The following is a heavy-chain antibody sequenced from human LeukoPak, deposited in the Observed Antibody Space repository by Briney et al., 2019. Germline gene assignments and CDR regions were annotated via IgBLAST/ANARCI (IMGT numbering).Heavy chain of an antibody. CDR1: GGSISIYY. CDR3: VRDRELTY. J-gene: IGHJ4*02. Sequence: PSETLSLTCTVSGGSISIYYWSWIRQPPGKGLEWIGYIYNSGSTNYNPSLRSRVTISVDTSKNQFSLKLNSVTAADTAVCYCVRDRELTYWSQGTLVTVSS. V-gene: IGHV4-59*01. D-gene: IGHD1-26*01. CDR2: IYNSGST.